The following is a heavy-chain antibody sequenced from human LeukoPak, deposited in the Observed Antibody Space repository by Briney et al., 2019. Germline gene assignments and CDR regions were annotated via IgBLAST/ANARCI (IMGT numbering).Heavy chain of an antibody. V-gene: IGHV3-23*01. CDR3: ATKTAFDY. CDR2: IIISGSST. J-gene: IGHJ4*02. D-gene: IGHD5-18*01. CDR1: GFTFSSYG. Sequence: GGSLRLSCADSGFTFSSYGMSWVRQAPGKGLEWVSTIIISGSSTYYADSVKGRFTISRDNSKNTLYLQMSSLRAEDTAVYFCATKTAFDYWGQGTLVTVSS.